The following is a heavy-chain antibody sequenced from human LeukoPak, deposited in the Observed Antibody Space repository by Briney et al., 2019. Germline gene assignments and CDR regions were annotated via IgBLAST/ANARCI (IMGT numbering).Heavy chain of an antibody. V-gene: IGHV1-69*04. CDR1: GGTFISYA. CDR3: ASSTLMPTGDGIYYYYGMDV. D-gene: IGHD2-2*01. J-gene: IGHJ6*02. CDR2: IIPIFGIA. Sequence: GSSVKVSCTASGGTFISYAISWVRQAPGQGLEWMGRIIPIFGIANYAQKFQGRVTITADKSTSTAYMGLSSLRSEDTAVYYCASSTLMPTGDGIYYYYGMDVWGQGTTVTVSS.